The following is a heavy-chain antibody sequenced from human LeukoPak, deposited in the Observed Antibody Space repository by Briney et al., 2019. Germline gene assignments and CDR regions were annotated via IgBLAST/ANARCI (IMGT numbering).Heavy chain of an antibody. Sequence: PGRSLRLSCAASGFTFSSYAMHWVRQAPGKGLEWVAVISYDGSNKYYADSVKGRFTISRDNSKNTLYLQMNSLRAEDTAVYYCARDGGLGGAPYFDYWGQGTLVTVSS. CDR1: GFTFSSYA. CDR2: ISYDGSNK. CDR3: ARDGGLGGAPYFDY. J-gene: IGHJ4*02. V-gene: IGHV3-30-3*01. D-gene: IGHD3-16*01.